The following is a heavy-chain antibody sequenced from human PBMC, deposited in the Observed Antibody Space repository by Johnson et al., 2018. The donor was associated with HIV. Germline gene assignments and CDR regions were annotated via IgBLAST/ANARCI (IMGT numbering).Heavy chain of an antibody. CDR2: DGGNK. Sequence: DGGNKYYADSVKGRVTISGDNSKNTLYLQMNSLRAEDTAVYYCARDPSPIVGATYAFDIWGQGTMVTVSS. J-gene: IGHJ3*02. D-gene: IGHD1-26*01. CDR3: ARDPSPIVGATYAFDI. V-gene: IGHV3-30*07.